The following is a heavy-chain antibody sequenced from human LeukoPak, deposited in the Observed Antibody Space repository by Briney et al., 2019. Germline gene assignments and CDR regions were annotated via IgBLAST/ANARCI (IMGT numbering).Heavy chain of an antibody. J-gene: IGHJ4*02. CDR2: ISYDGSNK. V-gene: IGHV3-30-3*01. CDR1: GFPFSSYA. D-gene: IGHD2-2*01. CDR3: ARAVVVVPAAIGILDY. Sequence: GGSLRLSCAASGFPFSSYAMHWVRQAPGKGLEWVAVISYDGSNKYYADSVKGRFTISRDNSKNTLYLQMNSLRAEDTAVYYCARAVVVVPAAIGILDYWGQGTLVTVSS.